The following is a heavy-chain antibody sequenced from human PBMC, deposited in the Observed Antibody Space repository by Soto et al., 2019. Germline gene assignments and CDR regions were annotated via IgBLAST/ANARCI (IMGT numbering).Heavy chain of an antibody. D-gene: IGHD6-13*01. CDR2: IVPIYRTA. CDR1: GGTFSSYR. V-gene: IGHV1-69*13. Sequence: ASVKVSCKASGGTFSSYRINWVRQAPGQGLEWVGGIVPIYRTADYAQKFQGRVTITADESARTSYMELRSLKSQDTAVYYCVRDSGAKLSSSWGKGTLVTVSS. J-gene: IGHJ4*02. CDR3: VRDSGAKLSSS.